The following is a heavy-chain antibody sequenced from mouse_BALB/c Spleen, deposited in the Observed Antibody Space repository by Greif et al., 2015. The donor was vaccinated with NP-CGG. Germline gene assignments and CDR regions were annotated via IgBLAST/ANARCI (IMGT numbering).Heavy chain of an antibody. V-gene: IGHV1S29*02. CDR2: IYPYNGGT. CDR1: GYTFTDYN. D-gene: IGHD1-1*01. J-gene: IGHJ3*01. Sequence: VQLKQSGPELVEPGASVKISCKASGYTFTDYNMHWVKQSHGKSLEWIGYIYPYNGGTGYNQKFKNKATLTVDNSSSTAYMELRSLTSEDSAVYYCARGRGISVEAWFAYWGQGTLVTVSA. CDR3: ARGRGISVEAWFAY.